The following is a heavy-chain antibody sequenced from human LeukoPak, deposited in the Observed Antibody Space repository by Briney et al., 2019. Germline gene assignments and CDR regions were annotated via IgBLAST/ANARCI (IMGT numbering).Heavy chain of an antibody. Sequence: PGGSRRLSCAASGFTISSYSMNWVRQAPGKGLEWVSSISSSSSYIYYADSVKGRFTISRDNAKNSLYLQMNSLRAEDTAVYYCARDLTGATSDAFDIWGQGTMVTVSS. CDR1: GFTISSYS. V-gene: IGHV3-21*01. D-gene: IGHD1-26*01. CDR3: ARDLTGATSDAFDI. CDR2: ISSSSSYI. J-gene: IGHJ3*02.